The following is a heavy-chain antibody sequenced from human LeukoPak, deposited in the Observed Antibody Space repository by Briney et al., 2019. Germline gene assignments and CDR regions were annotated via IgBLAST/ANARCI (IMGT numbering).Heavy chain of an antibody. CDR2: FTAYSGASI. J-gene: IGHJ4*02. CDR1: GGSFSGYY. CDR3: ARGTYSGYDSSFDY. D-gene: IGHD5-12*01. V-gene: IGHV3-11*04. Sequence: LSLTCAVYGGSFSGYYWSWIRQPPGKGLEWVSSFTAYSGASIYYADSVRGRFTISRDNAKNSLYLQINSLRAEDTAVYYCARGTYSGYDSSFDYWGQGTLVTVSS.